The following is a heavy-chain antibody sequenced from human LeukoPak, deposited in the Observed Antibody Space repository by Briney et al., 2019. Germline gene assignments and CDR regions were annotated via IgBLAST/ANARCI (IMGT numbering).Heavy chain of an antibody. D-gene: IGHD6-6*01. CDR1: GYTFTSYG. CDR2: ISAYNGNT. CDR3: ARGRIAACTVGVVSAF. V-gene: IGHV1-18*01. J-gene: IGHJ4*02. Sequence: ASVKVSCKASGYTFTSYGISWVRQAPGQGLEWMGWISAYNGNTNYAQKLQGRVTMTTDTSTSTAYMELRSLRSDDTAVYYCARGRIAACTVGVVSAFWGQGTLVTVSS.